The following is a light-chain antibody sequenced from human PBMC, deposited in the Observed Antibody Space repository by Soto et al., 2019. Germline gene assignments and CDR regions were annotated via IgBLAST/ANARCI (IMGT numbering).Light chain of an antibody. J-gene: IGLJ1*01. CDR2: EVT. CDR3: SSYTNINTRACV. Sequence: QSVLTQPASVSGSPGQSITISCTGTSGDIGSYNRVSWYQHHPGTAPHLIIYEVTDRPSGVSNRFSGSKSGNTASLTISGLQAEDEAEYYCSSYTNINTRACVFGTGTKLTVL. CDR1: SGDIGSYNR. V-gene: IGLV2-14*01.